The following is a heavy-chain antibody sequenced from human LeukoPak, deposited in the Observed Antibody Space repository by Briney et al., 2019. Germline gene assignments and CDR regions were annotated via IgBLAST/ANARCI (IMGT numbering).Heavy chain of an antibody. CDR1: GGSISSYY. J-gene: IGHJ4*02. Sequence: SETLSLTCTVSGGSISSYYWSWIRQPAGKGLEWIGRIYTSGSTNYNPSLKSRVTISVDTSKNQFSLKLSSVTAADTAVYYCARTEYYYGSGSYYDVPYYFDYWGQGTLVTVSS. CDR3: ARTEYYYGSGSYYDVPYYFDY. V-gene: IGHV4-4*07. D-gene: IGHD3-10*01. CDR2: IYTSGST.